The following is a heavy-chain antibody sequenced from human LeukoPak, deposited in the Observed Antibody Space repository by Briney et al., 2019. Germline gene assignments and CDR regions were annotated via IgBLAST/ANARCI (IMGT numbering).Heavy chain of an antibody. Sequence: PGGSLRLSCAASGFTLSSYGMHWVRQAPGKGLEWVAVISYAGSNKYYVDSVKGLFTISRDNSKNTLYLQMNSLRAEDTAVYYCAKDSLRWSYFYYGMDVWGQGTTVTVSS. CDR3: AKDSLRWSYFYYGMDV. V-gene: IGHV3-30*18. J-gene: IGHJ6*02. CDR1: GFTLSSYG. D-gene: IGHD4-23*01. CDR2: ISYAGSNK.